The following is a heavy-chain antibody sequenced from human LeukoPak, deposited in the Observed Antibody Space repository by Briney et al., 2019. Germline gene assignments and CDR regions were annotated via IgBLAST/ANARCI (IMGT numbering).Heavy chain of an antibody. V-gene: IGHV3-7*01. D-gene: IGHD5-18*01. J-gene: IGHJ4*02. CDR2: INQDGSEK. CDR1: GFTFSNYW. CDR3: ARDRAMEDY. Sequence: GGSLRLSCAASGFTFSNYWINWVRQAPGRGLEWVANINQDGSEKNYVDSVKGRFTISRDNAKNSVYLQMNSLRAEDTAVYYCARDRAMEDYWGQGTLVTVSS.